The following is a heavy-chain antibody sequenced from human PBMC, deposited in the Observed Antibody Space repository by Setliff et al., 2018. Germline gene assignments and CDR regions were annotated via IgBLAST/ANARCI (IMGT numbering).Heavy chain of an antibody. CDR2: ISPYSGNT. V-gene: IGHV1-18*03. D-gene: IGHD5-18*01. CDR3: ARGPAYNYGIWDY. J-gene: IGHJ4*02. Sequence: ASVKVSCKTSGFRFTNFGFSWVRQAPGQGLEWLGSISPYSGNTNYPQWLQDRVTMTTDTSASTAYMELSSLRSEDMAVYFCARGPAYNYGIWDYWGQGTLVTVSS. CDR1: GFRFTNFG.